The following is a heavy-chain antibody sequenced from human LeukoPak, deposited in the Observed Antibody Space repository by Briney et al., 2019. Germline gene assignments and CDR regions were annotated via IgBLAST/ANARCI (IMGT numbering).Heavy chain of an antibody. Sequence: GGSLRLSCAASGFTFSSYSMNWVRQAPGKGLKWVSSISSSSSYIYYADSVKGRFTISRDNSKNTLYLQMNSLRAEDTAVYYCARLRQLWFDYWGQGTLVTVSS. D-gene: IGHD5-18*01. V-gene: IGHV3-21*04. CDR3: ARLRQLWFDY. J-gene: IGHJ4*02. CDR2: ISSSSSYI. CDR1: GFTFSSYS.